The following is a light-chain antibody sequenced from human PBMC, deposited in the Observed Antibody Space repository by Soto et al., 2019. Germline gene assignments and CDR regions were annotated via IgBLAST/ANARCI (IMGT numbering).Light chain of an antibody. J-gene: IGLJ1*01. V-gene: IGLV2-14*01. CDR2: DVS. CDR3: RLDTSSSTYV. Sequence: QSVLTQPASVSGSPGQSITISCTGTSSDVGGYNYVSWYQQHPGKAPKHMIYDVSDRTSWVYKRISGGKSRNTPFFPIYMIETKDGSDYFCRLDTSSSTYVIGTGNKITL. CDR1: SSDVGGYNY.